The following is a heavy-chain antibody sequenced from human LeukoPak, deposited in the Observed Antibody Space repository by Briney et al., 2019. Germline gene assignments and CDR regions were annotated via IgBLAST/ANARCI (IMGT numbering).Heavy chain of an antibody. J-gene: IGHJ4*02. D-gene: IGHD3/OR15-3a*01. CDR2: ISPYSGNT. V-gene: IGHV1-18*01. Sequence: ASVKVSCKASGYSFTSYGIRWVRQAPGQGLEWMGWISPYSGNTDYVQKFQGRVTMTTDTSTSTVYMELRSLRSDDTAVYYCARVGPSAQPYYFDYWGQGTLVTVSS. CDR3: ARVGPSAQPYYFDY. CDR1: GYSFTSYG.